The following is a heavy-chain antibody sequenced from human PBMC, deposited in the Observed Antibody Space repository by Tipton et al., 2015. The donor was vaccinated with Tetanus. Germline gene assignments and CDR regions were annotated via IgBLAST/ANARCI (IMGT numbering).Heavy chain of an antibody. J-gene: IGHJ4*02. Sequence: SLRLSCVASGFTFSSHMMNWVRQAPGKGLEWVSSISSTSSYIYYADSVKGRFTISRDNAKNSLYLQMNSLRADDTGVYYCASGSTLDYWGQGTQVAVSS. V-gene: IGHV3-21*03. CDR3: ASGSTLDY. CDR1: GFTFSSHM. CDR2: ISSTSSYI.